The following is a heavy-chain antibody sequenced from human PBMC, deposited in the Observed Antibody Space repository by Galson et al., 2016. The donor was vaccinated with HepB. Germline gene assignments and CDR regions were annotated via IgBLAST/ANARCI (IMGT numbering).Heavy chain of an antibody. CDR2: ISYDGSKQ. CDR1: GFPFGSDA. CDR3: GRDPHSSGWSGVMGYIDY. J-gene: IGHJ4*02. V-gene: IGHV3-30-3*01. Sequence: CAASGFPFGSDAFHWVRQAPGKGLEWVAMISYDGSKQFYAASVKGRFTISRDNSKNTLFLEMNSLTAADTAVYFCGRDPHSSGWSGVMGYIDYWGQGTLVTVSS. D-gene: IGHD6-19*01.